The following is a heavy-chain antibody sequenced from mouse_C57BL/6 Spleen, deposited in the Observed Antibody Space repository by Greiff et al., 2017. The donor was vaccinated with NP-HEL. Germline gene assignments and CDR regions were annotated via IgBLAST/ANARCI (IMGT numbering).Heavy chain of an antibody. J-gene: IGHJ1*03. CDR3: ARDDSLYSRYFEV. CDR2: ISDGGSYT. D-gene: IGHD1-1*01. CDR1: GFTFSSYA. V-gene: IGHV5-4*01. Sequence: DVQLVESGGGLVKPGGSLKLSCAASGFTFSSYAMSWVRQTPEKRLEWVATISDGGSYTYYPDNVKGRFTISRDNAKNNLYLQMSHLKSEDTAMYYCARDDSLYSRYFEVWGTGTTVTVSS.